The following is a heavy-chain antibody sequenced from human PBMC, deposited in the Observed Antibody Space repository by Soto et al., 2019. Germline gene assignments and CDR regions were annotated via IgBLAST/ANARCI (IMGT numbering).Heavy chain of an antibody. Sequence: LSLTCTVSGGSMSCYYWTWIRQPAGKGLEWIGRVYSSGGTHYNPSLKSRVTISLDTSKNQFSLRLLSVTDADTAVYYCARGQRFSDWFDPWGQGTLVTVS. CDR1: GGSMSCYY. D-gene: IGHD3-3*01. CDR3: ARGQRFSDWFDP. J-gene: IGHJ5*02. CDR2: VYSSGGT. V-gene: IGHV4-4*07.